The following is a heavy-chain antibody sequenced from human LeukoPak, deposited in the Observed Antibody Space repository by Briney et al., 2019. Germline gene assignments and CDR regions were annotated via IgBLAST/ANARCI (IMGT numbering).Heavy chain of an antibody. V-gene: IGHV3-23*01. D-gene: IGHD3-10*01. CDR1: GFTFSSYA. Sequence: GGSLRLSCAASGFTFSSYAMSWVRQAPGKGLEWVSAISGSGGSTYYADSVKGRFTISRDNSKNTLYLQMNSLRAEDTAVYYCAKVVTMVRGVSYLFDYWGQGTLVTVSS. J-gene: IGHJ4*02. CDR3: AKVVTMVRGVSYLFDY. CDR2: ISGSGGST.